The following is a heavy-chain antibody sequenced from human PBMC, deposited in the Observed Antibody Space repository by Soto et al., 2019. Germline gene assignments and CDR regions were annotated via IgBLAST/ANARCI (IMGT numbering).Heavy chain of an antibody. Sequence: QTQLQESGPGLVKPSETLSLTCNVSGDSVSTGYWSWIRQPPGKGLEWIGFMYFGGSFNYNPSLTSRVTISVASSKNQFYLKVTSVTAADTAVYYWARSYYDTTGFAVDPWGQGTLVTVSS. CDR1: GDSVSTGY. CDR3: ARSYYDTTGFAVDP. D-gene: IGHD3-22*01. J-gene: IGHJ5*02. CDR2: MYFGGSF. V-gene: IGHV4-59*02.